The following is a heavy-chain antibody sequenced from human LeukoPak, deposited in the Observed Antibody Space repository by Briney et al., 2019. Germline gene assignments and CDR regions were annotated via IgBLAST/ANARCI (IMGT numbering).Heavy chain of an antibody. D-gene: IGHD2-2*01. Sequence: GGSLRLSCAASGFTFSNYWMHWVRQAPGKGLGWVSRINSDGSTTSYADSVKGRFTISRDNAKNTLYLQMNRLRAEDTAVYYCARDYCSSTSCFPDVWGKGTTVTVSS. CDR1: GFTFSNYW. V-gene: IGHV3-74*01. CDR2: INSDGSTT. CDR3: ARDYCSSTSCFPDV. J-gene: IGHJ6*04.